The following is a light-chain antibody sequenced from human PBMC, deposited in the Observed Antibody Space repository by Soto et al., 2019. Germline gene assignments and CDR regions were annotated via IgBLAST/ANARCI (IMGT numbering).Light chain of an antibody. J-gene: IGKJ5*01. V-gene: IGKV1-5*01. CDR1: QNISIW. CDR2: DSS. Sequence: DIQMTHSPSSLSSSVGDRVTITCRASQNISIWLAWYQQRPGRAPRLLIYDSSSLESGVPSTFSGSGSGTEFSLTISNLRPDDFATYYCQHYHSFSITFGQGTRLEIK. CDR3: QHYHSFSIT.